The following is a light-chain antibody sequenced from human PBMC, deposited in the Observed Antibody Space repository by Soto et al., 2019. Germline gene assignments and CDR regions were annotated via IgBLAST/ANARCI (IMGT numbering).Light chain of an antibody. CDR3: ASYAGNSIPVA. CDR1: SSDVGGYNF. V-gene: IGLV2-8*01. Sequence: QSALTPPPSASGSPGQSVTISFTGASSDVGGYNFVSWYQHHPGKAPRFMIYDVTQQPSGVPDRFSGSKSGNTASLNVSGLQVDDVSYYSYASYAGNSIPVAFGGGTKL. CDR2: DVT. J-gene: IGLJ2*01.